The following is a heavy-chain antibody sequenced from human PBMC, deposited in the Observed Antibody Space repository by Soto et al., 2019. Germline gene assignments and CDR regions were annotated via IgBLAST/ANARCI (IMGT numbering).Heavy chain of an antibody. CDR2: ISDAGGST. CDR3: AKVGSDYYAMDV. Sequence: PGGSLRLSCAASGFTFSHNALSWVRQAPGKGLEWVSTISDAGGSTDYADSVKGRFTTSRDNAKNMVFLQMDSLRAEDTAIYYCAKVGSDYYAMDVWGQGTTVTVSS. V-gene: IGHV3-23*01. CDR1: GFTFSHNA. J-gene: IGHJ6*02. D-gene: IGHD3-3*01.